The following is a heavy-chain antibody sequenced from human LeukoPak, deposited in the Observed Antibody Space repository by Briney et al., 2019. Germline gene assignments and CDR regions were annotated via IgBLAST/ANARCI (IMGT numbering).Heavy chain of an antibody. D-gene: IGHD3-22*01. CDR2: ISGSGGST. J-gene: IGHJ4*02. CDR3: AKLGGTYYYDSSGYYYFDY. V-gene: IGHV3-23*01. CDR1: GFTFSSYA. Sequence: GGSLRLSSAASGFTFSSYAMSWGPQAPGRGLEWVSAISGSGGSTYYADSVKGRFTISRDNSKNTLYLQMNSLRAEDTAVYYCAKLGGTYYYDSSGYYYFDYWGQGTLVTVSS.